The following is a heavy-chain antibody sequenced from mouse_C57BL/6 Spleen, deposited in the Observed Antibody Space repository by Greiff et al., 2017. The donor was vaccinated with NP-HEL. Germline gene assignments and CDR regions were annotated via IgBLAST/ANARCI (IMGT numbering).Heavy chain of an antibody. CDR1: GYAFSSYW. CDR2: IYPGDGDT. CDR3: ARRGSYYSNFYYFDY. D-gene: IGHD2-5*01. Sequence: QVQLQQSGAELVKPGASVKISCKASGYAFSSYWMNWVKQRPGKGLEWIGQIYPGDGDTNYNGKFKGKATLTADKSSSTAYMQLSSLTSEDSAVYFCARRGSYYSNFYYFDYWGQGTTLTVSS. V-gene: IGHV1-80*01. J-gene: IGHJ2*01.